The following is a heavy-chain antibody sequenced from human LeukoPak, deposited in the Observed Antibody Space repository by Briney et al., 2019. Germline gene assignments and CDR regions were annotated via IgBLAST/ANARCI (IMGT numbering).Heavy chain of an antibody. J-gene: IGHJ4*02. Sequence: ASVKVSCKASGFTFTSFGFSWVRQAPGQGLEWMGWINPNSGGTNYAQKFQGRVTMTRDTSISTAYMELSRLRSEDTAVYYCARERGYSYGQLDYWGQGTLVTVSS. D-gene: IGHD5-18*01. CDR2: INPNSGGT. V-gene: IGHV1-2*02. CDR1: GFTFTSFG. CDR3: ARERGYSYGQLDY.